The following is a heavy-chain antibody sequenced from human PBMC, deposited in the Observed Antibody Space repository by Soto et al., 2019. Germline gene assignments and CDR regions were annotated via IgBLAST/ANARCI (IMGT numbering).Heavy chain of an antibody. CDR3: AREAGLRYFDWPAYYFDY. J-gene: IGHJ4*02. D-gene: IGHD3-9*01. CDR2: INPSGGST. Sequence: ASVKVSCKASGYTFTSYYMHWVLQAPGQGLEWMGIINPSGGSTSYAQKFQGRVTMTRDTSTSTVYMELSSLRSEDTAVYYCAREAGLRYFDWPAYYFDYWGQGTLVTVSS. V-gene: IGHV1-46*01. CDR1: GYTFTSYY.